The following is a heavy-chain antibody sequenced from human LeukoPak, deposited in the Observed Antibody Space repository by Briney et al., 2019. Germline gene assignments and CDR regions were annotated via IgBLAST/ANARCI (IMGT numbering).Heavy chain of an antibody. CDR2: ISNSGGTT. CDR3: AKDRTPATRGVDY. J-gene: IGHJ4*02. V-gene: IGHV3-23*01. CDR1: GFTFSSCA. D-gene: IGHD3-10*01. Sequence: GGSLRLSCAASGFTFSSCAISWVRQAPGKGLEWVSAISNSGGTTYYADSVKGRFTISRDNSKNTLYLQMNSLRAEDTAVYYCAKDRTPATRGVDYWGQGTLVTVSS.